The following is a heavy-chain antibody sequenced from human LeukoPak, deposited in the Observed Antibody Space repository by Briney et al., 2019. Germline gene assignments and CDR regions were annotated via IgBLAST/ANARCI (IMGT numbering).Heavy chain of an antibody. CDR1: GGSISSSDYY. D-gene: IGHD1-26*01. V-gene: IGHV4-39*01. Sequence: SETLSLTCTVSGGSISSSDYYWGWIRQPPGKGLEWIGAISSSGSPYYNPSLKSRVAISVDSSMNQFSLKLSSVTAADTAVYYCARRTSHPVGAIDYWGQGALVTVSS. J-gene: IGHJ4*02. CDR2: ISSSGSP. CDR3: ARRTSHPVGAIDY.